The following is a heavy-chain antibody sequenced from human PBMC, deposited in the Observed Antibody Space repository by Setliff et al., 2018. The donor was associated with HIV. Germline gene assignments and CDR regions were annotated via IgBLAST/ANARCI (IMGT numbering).Heavy chain of an antibody. CDR3: TRKLAPGHGMDV. J-gene: IGHJ6*02. V-gene: IGHV3-7*01. CDR1: GFTFTSYW. Sequence: PGGSLRLSCAAPGFTFTSYWMIWVRQAPGKGLEWVANINQDGSEKNYVDSVKGRFTISRDNAKNSLYLQMDSLRVEDTTVYYCTRKLAPGHGMDVWGQVTTVTVPS. D-gene: IGHD3-3*02. CDR2: INQDGSEK.